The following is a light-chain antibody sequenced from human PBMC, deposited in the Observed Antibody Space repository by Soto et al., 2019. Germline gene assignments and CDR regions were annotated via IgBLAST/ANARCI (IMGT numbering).Light chain of an antibody. Sequence: EIVLTRSPGTLSLSPGERATLSCRASQSVSSSYLGWYQQKPGQAPRLLIYGASNRATGIPDRFSGSGSGTEFTLTISRLEPEDFAVYYCQQYGSSPPLTFGGGTKVDIK. J-gene: IGKJ4*01. CDR3: QQYGSSPPLT. V-gene: IGKV3-20*01. CDR1: QSVSSSY. CDR2: GAS.